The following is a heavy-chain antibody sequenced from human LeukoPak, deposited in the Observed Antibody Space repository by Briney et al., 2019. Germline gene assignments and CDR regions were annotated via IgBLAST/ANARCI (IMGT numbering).Heavy chain of an antibody. CDR2: MNPNSGNT. J-gene: IGHJ6*03. CDR3: ARCEVLRGITMVRGVIISYYYYMDV. D-gene: IGHD3-10*01. CDR1: GYTFTSYD. Sequence: GASVKVSCKASGYTFTSYDINWVRQATGQGLEWMGWMNPNSGNTGYAQKFQGRVTITRNTSISTAYMELSSLRSEDTAVYYCARCEVLRGITMVRGVIISYYYYMDVWGKGTTVTVSS. V-gene: IGHV1-8*03.